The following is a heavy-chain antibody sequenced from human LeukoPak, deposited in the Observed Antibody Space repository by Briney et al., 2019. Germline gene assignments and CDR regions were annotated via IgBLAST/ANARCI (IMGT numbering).Heavy chain of an antibody. J-gene: IGHJ4*02. CDR1: GGSISSSSYY. CDR3: ARLPQPSPAYFFDY. D-gene: IGHD2-2*01. V-gene: IGHV4-39*01. Sequence: SETLSLTCTVSGGSISSSSYYWGWIRQPPGKGLEWLGTIYYSGSTYYNPSLKSRVTISVDTSENQFSLKLSSVTAADTAVYYCARLPQPSPAYFFDYWGQGTLVTVSS. CDR2: IYYSGST.